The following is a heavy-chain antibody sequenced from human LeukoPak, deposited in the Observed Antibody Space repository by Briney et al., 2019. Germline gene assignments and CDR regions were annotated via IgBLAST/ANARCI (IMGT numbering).Heavy chain of an antibody. CDR3: ARVLTPTYYDILTGYYPYYYYYGMDV. V-gene: IGHV3-11*04. CDR2: IDSSGKPL. D-gene: IGHD3-9*01. Sequence: GGSLRLSCEASGFTFSAHYMSWLRQTPGKGLQWVSYIDSSGKPLYYADSVKGRFTISRDNAKNSLYLQMNSLRAEDTAVYYCARVLTPTYYDILTGYYPYYYYYGMDVWGQGTTVTVSS. CDR1: GFTFSAHY. J-gene: IGHJ6*02.